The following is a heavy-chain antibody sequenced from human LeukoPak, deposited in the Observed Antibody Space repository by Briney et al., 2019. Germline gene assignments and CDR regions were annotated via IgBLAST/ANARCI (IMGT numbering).Heavy chain of an antibody. Sequence: GRSLRLSCVASGLAFSSYSMHWVRQAPGKGLEWVAIIWYDGSNKYYADSVKGRFTISRDNSKNTLYLQMNSLRAEDTAVYYCARDSSLSSGWYDFFDYWGQGTLVTVSS. V-gene: IGHV3-33*08. D-gene: IGHD6-19*01. J-gene: IGHJ4*02. CDR2: IWYDGSNK. CDR1: GLAFSSYS. CDR3: ARDSSLSSGWYDFFDY.